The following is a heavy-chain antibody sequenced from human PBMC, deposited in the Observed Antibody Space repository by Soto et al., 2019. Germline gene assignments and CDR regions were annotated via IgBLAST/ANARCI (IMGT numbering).Heavy chain of an antibody. CDR2: MNQDGSEK. D-gene: IGHD6-19*01. CDR3: AKDGVAVAGD. CDR1: GFTFSSYW. J-gene: IGHJ4*02. Sequence: EVQLVESGGGLVRPGGSLRLSCAASGFTFSSYWMSWVRQAPGKGLEWVANMNQDGSEKYYVDSVKGRFTISRDNAKNALYLQMNSLRAEDTAVYYGAKDGVAVAGDWGQGTLVTVSS. V-gene: IGHV3-7*01.